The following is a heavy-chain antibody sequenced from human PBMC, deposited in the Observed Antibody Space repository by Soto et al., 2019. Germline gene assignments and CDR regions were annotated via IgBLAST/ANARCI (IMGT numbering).Heavy chain of an antibody. CDR1: GFTFSDHY. D-gene: IGHD1-1*01. CDR3: ARDAWRFDAFDI. Sequence: EVQLVESGGGLVQPGGSLRLSCAASGFTFSDHYMDWVRQAPGKGLEWVGRTRNKANSYTTEYAASVKVRFTISRDDSNNSLYLQINSLKTEDTAVYYCARDAWRFDAFDIWGQGTMVTVSS. V-gene: IGHV3-72*01. CDR2: TRNKANSYTT. J-gene: IGHJ3*02.